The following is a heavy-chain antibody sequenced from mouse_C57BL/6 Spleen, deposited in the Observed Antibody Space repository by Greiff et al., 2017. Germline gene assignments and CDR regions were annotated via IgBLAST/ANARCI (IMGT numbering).Heavy chain of an antibody. CDR2: ISSGGDYI. V-gene: IGHV5-9-1*02. D-gene: IGHD1-1*01. J-gene: IGHJ4*01. CDR1: GFTFSSYA. Sequence: EVQRVESGEGLVKPGGSLKLSCAASGFTFSSYAMSWVRQTPEKRLEWVAYISSGGDYIYYADTVKGRFTISRDNARNTLYLQMSSLKSEDTAMYYCTREGYYYGDYYAMDYWGQGTSVTVSS. CDR3: TREGYYYGDYYAMDY.